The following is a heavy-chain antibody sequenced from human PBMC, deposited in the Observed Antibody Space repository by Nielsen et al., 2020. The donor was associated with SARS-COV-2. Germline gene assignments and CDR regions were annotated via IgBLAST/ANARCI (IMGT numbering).Heavy chain of an antibody. CDR3: AKDLGPGYVAAAMLGYYYYYGMDV. CDR1: GFTFSSYG. CDR2: ISYDGSNK. V-gene: IGHV3-30*18. Sequence: GESLKISCAASGFTFSSYGMHWVRQAPGKGLEWVAVISYDGSNKYYADSVKGRFTISRDNSKNTLYLQMNSLRAEDTAAYYCAKDLGPGYVAAAMLGYYYYYGMDVWGQGTTVTVSS. J-gene: IGHJ6*02. D-gene: IGHD2-2*01.